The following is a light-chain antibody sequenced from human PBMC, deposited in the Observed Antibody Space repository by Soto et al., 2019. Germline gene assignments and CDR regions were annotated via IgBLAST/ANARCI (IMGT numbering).Light chain of an antibody. J-gene: IGKJ3*01. CDR1: QSVSSSY. CDR3: QQYGSSLFT. V-gene: IGKV3-20*01. CDR2: GAS. Sequence: EIVLTLSPGTLSLSPGERATLSCRASQSVSSSYLAWCQQKPGQAPRLLIYGASSRATGIPDRFSGSGSGTDFTLTISRLEPEDFAVYYCQQYGSSLFTFGPGTKVDIK.